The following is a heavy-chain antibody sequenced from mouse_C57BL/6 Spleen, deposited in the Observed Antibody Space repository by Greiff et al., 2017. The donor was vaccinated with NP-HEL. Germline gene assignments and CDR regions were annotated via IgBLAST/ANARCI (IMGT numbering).Heavy chain of an antibody. CDR3: ASYDPFAY. Sequence: VKLMESGPGLVQPSQSLSITCTVSGFSLTSYGVHWVRQSPGKGLEWLGVIWSGGSTDYNAAFISRLSISKDNSKSQVFFKMNSLQADDTAIYYCASYDPFAYWGQGTLVTVSA. J-gene: IGHJ3*01. CDR1: GFSLTSYG. CDR2: IWSGGST. D-gene: IGHD2-3*01. V-gene: IGHV2-2*01.